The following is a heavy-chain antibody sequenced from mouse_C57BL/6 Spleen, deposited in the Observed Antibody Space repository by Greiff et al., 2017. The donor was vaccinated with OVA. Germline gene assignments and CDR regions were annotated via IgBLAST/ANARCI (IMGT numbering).Heavy chain of an antibody. CDR3: TREGLPGVWFAY. Sequence: VQLQQSGAELVRPGASVTLSCKASGYTFTDYEMHWVKQTPVHGLEWIGAIDPETGGTAYNQKFKGKAILTADKSSSTAYMELRSLTSEDSAVYYCTREGLPGVWFAYWGQGTLVTVSA. CDR2: IDPETGGT. V-gene: IGHV1-15*01. CDR1: GYTFTDYE. D-gene: IGHD3-3*01. J-gene: IGHJ3*01.